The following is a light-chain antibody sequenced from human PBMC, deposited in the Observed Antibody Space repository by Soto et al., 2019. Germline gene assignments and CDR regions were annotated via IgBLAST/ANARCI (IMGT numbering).Light chain of an antibody. Sequence: QSVLTQPPSGSGSPGQSVAISCTGTSSDVGSHNRVSWYQQPPGAAPKLMIYEVSNRPSGVPDRFSGSKSGNTASLTISGLQAEDEADYYCNSYTGSSTYVFGTGTKVTVL. CDR2: EVS. CDR3: NSYTGSSTYV. CDR1: SSDVGSHNR. J-gene: IGLJ1*01. V-gene: IGLV2-18*02.